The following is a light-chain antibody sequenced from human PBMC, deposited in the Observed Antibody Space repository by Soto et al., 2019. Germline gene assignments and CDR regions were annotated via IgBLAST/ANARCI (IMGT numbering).Light chain of an antibody. CDR2: DAS. J-gene: IGKJ4*01. V-gene: IGKV3-11*01. Sequence: EIVLIQSPATLSLSPGERATLSCRASQSVNNFLAWYQQKPGQAPSLLIYDASNRATGIPARFSGSGSGTDFTLTISSLEPEDFAVYYCQQRKNWPLTFGEGTKVEIK. CDR3: QQRKNWPLT. CDR1: QSVNNF.